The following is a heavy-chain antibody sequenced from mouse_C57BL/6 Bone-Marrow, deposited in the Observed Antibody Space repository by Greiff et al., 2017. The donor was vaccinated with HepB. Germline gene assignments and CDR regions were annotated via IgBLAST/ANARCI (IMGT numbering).Heavy chain of an antibody. Sequence: QVQLQQSGAELVRPGTSVKLSCKASGYTFTSYWMHWVKQRPGQGLEWIGVIDPSDSYTNYNQKFKGKATLTVDTSSSTAYMQLSSLTSEDSAVYYCARGGQFWGQGTTLTVSS. CDR3: ARGGQF. J-gene: IGHJ2*01. CDR2: IDPSDSYT. V-gene: IGHV1-59*01. CDR1: GYTFTSYW.